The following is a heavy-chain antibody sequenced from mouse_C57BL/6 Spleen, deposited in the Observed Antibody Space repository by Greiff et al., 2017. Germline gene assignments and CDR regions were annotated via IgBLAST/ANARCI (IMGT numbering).Heavy chain of an antibody. D-gene: IGHD4-1*01. Sequence: VQLVESGAELVKPGASVKISCKASGYAFSSYWMNWVKQRPGKGLEWIGQIYPGDGDTNYNGKFKGKATLTADKSSSTAYMQLSSLTSEDSAVYFCARTELGRYYFDYWGQGTTRTVSS. V-gene: IGHV1-80*01. CDR3: ARTELGRYYFDY. CDR2: IYPGDGDT. CDR1: GYAFSSYW. J-gene: IGHJ2*01.